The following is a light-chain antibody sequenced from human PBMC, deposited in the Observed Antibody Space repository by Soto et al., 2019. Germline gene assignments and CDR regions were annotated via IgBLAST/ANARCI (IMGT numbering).Light chain of an antibody. CDR3: QQSYTTPS. CDR1: QSISSY. Sequence: DIQMTQSPSSLSASVGDRVTITCRASQSISSYLNWYQQKPGKAPKLLIYDASSLQSGVPSRFSGSGSGTDFTLTISSLQPEDFATYYCQQSYTTPSFGPGTKLEIK. V-gene: IGKV1-39*01. J-gene: IGKJ2*01. CDR2: DAS.